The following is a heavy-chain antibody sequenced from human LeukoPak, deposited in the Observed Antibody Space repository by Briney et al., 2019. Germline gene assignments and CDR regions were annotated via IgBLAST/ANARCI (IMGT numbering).Heavy chain of an antibody. Sequence: GASVKDSCKASGYTFTSYDINWVRQATGQGLEWMGWMNPNSGNTGYAQKFQGRVTITRNTSISTAYMELSSLRSEDTAVYYCARGRRRWLGAFDIWGQGTMVTVSS. D-gene: IGHD4-23*01. CDR2: MNPNSGNT. V-gene: IGHV1-8*03. CDR3: ARGRRRWLGAFDI. CDR1: GYTFTSYD. J-gene: IGHJ3*02.